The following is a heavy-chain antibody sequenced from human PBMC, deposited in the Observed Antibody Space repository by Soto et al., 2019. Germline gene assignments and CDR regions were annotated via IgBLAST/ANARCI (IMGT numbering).Heavy chain of an antibody. D-gene: IGHD3-10*01. CDR1: GFTFSSYS. V-gene: IGHV3-21*01. CDR3: ARDNSIYYGSGNHPGPVDY. Sequence: EVQLVESGGGLVKPGGSLRLSCAASGFTFSSYSMNWVRQAPGKGLEWVSSISSSSSYIYYADSVKGRFTISRDNAKNSLYLQMNSLRAGDTAVYYCARDNSIYYGSGNHPGPVDYWGQGTLVTVSS. J-gene: IGHJ4*02. CDR2: ISSSSSYI.